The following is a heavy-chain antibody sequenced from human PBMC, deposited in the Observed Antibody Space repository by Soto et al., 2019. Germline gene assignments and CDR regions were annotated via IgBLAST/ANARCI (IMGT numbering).Heavy chain of an antibody. CDR3: ARGEGYAYGLDY. D-gene: IGHD5-18*01. Sequence: QVQLQESGPGLVKPSETLSLTCTVSGGSISNYYWTWIRQPPGKGLEWIGFIYYSGSTNYSPSLKSRVTISADTSKNQFSLKLISVTAADTAVYYCARGEGYAYGLDYWGQGTLVTVSS. CDR1: GGSISNYY. J-gene: IGHJ4*02. CDR2: IYYSGST. V-gene: IGHV4-59*01.